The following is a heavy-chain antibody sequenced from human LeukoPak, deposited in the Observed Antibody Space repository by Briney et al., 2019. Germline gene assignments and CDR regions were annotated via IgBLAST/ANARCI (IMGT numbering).Heavy chain of an antibody. Sequence: GGSLRLSCAASGFSFNSYWMSWVRQAPGKGLEWVANTKPGGSEKYYVDSVRGRFTISRDNAKNLLYLQMSNLRAEDTAVYYCATDGYSSARDYWGQGTLVTVSS. CDR2: TKPGGSEK. CDR1: GFSFNSYW. J-gene: IGHJ4*02. V-gene: IGHV3-7*01. CDR3: ATDGYSSARDY. D-gene: IGHD6-25*01.